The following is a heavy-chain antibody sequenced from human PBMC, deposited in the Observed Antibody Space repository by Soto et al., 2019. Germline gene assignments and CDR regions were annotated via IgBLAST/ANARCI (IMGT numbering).Heavy chain of an antibody. CDR1: GVSISDYY. Sequence: QVQLQESGPGLVKSSETLSLTCAVTGVSISDYYWSWIRRPAGEGLEWIGRIYTTGSTHYNPSLTGQVTMSVDTSKNQLSLRLSSVTAADTAVYDCARDALLRGSGYFHFDSWGQGTLVTVSS. CDR3: ARDALLRGSGYFHFDS. CDR2: IYTTGST. J-gene: IGHJ4*02. V-gene: IGHV4-4*07. D-gene: IGHD3-3*01.